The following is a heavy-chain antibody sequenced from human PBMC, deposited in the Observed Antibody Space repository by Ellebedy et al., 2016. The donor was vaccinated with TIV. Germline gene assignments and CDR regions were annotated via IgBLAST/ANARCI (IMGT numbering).Heavy chain of an antibody. Sequence: MPGGSLRLSCIVSGASIKGSSHSWGWIRQPPGKGLEWVGNIDYSGTTEYNPSLQNRVTVSIDTSEEQFSLSLTSLTAADTAVYFCARLNPNYWHDSGYGTSAAFDVWGQGTLVTVSS. J-gene: IGHJ3*01. D-gene: IGHD3-22*01. CDR2: IDYSGTT. CDR3: ARLNPNYWHDSGYGTSAAFDV. CDR1: GASIKGSSHS. V-gene: IGHV4-39*01.